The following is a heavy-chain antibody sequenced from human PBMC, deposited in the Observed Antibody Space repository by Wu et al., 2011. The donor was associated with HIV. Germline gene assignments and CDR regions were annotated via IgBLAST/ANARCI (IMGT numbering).Heavy chain of an antibody. Sequence: VQLVQSGAEVKKPGESLKISCQASGYSFSSYWIAWVRQMPGKGLEWMGNIFPADSDTRYSPSFQDQVSMSADKSTRIVYLQWSSLKASDTATYYCARGIAVATATWGQGTLVTVSS. D-gene: IGHD6-13*01. CDR1: GYSFSSYW. CDR3: ARGIAVATAT. V-gene: IGHV5-51*03. J-gene: IGHJ4*02. CDR2: IFPADSDT.